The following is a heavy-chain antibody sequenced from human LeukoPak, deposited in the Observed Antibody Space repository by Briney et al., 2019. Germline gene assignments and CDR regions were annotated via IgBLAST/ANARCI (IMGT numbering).Heavy chain of an antibody. CDR3: ARGVEMGVPRDY. J-gene: IGHJ4*02. V-gene: IGHV4-34*01. Sequence: SETLSLTCAVYAVSFSGYYWSWIRHPPGKGREWFREINHGGSANYNPSLSSRVTISVEPSKTQSSLKLSSVTAGEPAVYYCARGVEMGVPRDYWGQGTLVTVSS. CDR2: INHGGSA. D-gene: IGHD5-24*01. CDR1: AVSFSGYY.